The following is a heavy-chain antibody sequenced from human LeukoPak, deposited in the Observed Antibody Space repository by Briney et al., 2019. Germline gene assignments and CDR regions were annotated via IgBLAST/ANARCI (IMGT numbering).Heavy chain of an antibody. V-gene: IGHV4-61*02. CDR3: ARSPVTTWWFDP. D-gene: IGHD4-17*01. CDR1: GGSISSGTYF. J-gene: IGHJ5*02. Sequence: SETLSLTCIVSGGSISSGTYFWNWIRQPAGKELEWIGRIYRSGSTNYNPSLKSRVTISVDTSKNQLSLKLSSVTAADTAVYYCARSPVTTWWFDPWGQGTPVTASS. CDR2: IYRSGST.